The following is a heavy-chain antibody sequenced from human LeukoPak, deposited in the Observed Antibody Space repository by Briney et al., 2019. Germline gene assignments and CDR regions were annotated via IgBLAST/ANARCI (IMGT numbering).Heavy chain of an antibody. CDR1: GYTFTGYY. V-gene: IGHV1-2*04. Sequence: ASVKVSCKASGYTFTGYYMHWVRQAPGQGLEWMGWINPNSGGTNYAQKFQGWVTMTRDTSISTAYMELSRLRFDDTAVYYCARDGGTTGTDNWFDPWGQGTLVTVSS. CDR2: INPNSGGT. J-gene: IGHJ5*02. D-gene: IGHD1-1*01. CDR3: ARDGGTTGTDNWFDP.